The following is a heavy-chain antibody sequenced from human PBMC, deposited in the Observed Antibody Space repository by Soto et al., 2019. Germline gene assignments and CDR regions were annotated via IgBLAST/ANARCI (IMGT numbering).Heavy chain of an antibody. CDR3: ARSRMATVVIGAFDI. CDR1: GGTFSSYA. CDR2: IIPIFGTA. J-gene: IGHJ3*02. Sequence: ASVKVSCKASGGTFSSYAITWVRQAPGQGLEWMGGIIPIFGTANYAQKFQGRVTITADESTSTAYMELSSLRSEDTAVYYCARSRMATVVIGAFDIWGQGTMVTVSS. V-gene: IGHV1-69*13. D-gene: IGHD4-17*01.